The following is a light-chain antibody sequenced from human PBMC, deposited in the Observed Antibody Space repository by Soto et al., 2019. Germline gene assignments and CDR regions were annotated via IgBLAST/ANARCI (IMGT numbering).Light chain of an antibody. Sequence: EIVLTQSPGTLSLSPGERATLSCRASQSVSSSYLAWYQQKPGQAPRLLIYDASNRATGIPARFSGSGSGTDFILTISSLEPEDFAVYYCQQRSNWPPITFGQGTRLEIK. J-gene: IGKJ5*01. CDR3: QQRSNWPPIT. V-gene: IGKV3D-20*02. CDR2: DAS. CDR1: QSVSSSY.